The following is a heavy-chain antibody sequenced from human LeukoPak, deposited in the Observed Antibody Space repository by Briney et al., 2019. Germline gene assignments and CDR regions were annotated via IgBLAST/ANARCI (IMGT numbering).Heavy chain of an antibody. Sequence: ASVKVSCKASGYTFTSYAMNWVRQAPGQGLEWMGWISTYNGNTNYAQKLHGRVTMTTDTSTSTAYMDLRSLRSDDTAVYYCARDNGGGGYSYGSNFDYWGQGTLVTVSS. CDR3: ARDNGGGGYSYGSNFDY. CDR2: ISTYNGNT. D-gene: IGHD5-18*01. V-gene: IGHV1-18*01. CDR1: GYTFTSYA. J-gene: IGHJ4*02.